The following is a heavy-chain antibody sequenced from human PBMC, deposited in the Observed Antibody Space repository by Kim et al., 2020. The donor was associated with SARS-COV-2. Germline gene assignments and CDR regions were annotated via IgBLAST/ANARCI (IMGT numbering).Heavy chain of an antibody. CDR3: ARARDYGSGSYYPLSLYYYYYGMDV. J-gene: IGHJ6*02. CDR1: GGTFSSYA. V-gene: IGHV1-69*13. CDR2: IIPIFGTA. D-gene: IGHD3-10*01. Sequence: SVKVSCKASGGTFSSYAISWVRQAPGQGLEWMGGIIPIFGTANYAQKFQGRVTITADESTSTAYMELSSLRSEDTAVYYCARARDYGSGSYYPLSLYYYYYGMDVWGQGTTVTVSS.